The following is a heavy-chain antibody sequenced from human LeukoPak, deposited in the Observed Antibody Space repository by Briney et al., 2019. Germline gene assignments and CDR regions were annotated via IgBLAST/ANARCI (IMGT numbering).Heavy chain of an antibody. V-gene: IGHV1-69*04. CDR2: IIPILGIA. CDR1: GGTFSSYA. CDR3: ARALSGYSGYDSVYYYGMDV. Sequence: SVKVSCKASGGTFSSYAISWVRQAPGQGLEWRGRIIPILGIANYAQKFQGRVTITADKSTSTAHMELSSLRSEDTAVYYCARALSGYSGYDSVYYYGMDVWGQGTTVTVSS. J-gene: IGHJ6*02. D-gene: IGHD5-12*01.